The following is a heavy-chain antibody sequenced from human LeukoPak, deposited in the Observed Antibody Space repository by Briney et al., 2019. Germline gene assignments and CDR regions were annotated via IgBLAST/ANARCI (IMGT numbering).Heavy chain of an antibody. CDR2: IYYSGST. Sequence: PSETLSLTCTVSGGSISSYYWSWIRQPPGKGLEWIGYIYYSGSTYYNPSLKSRVTISVDTSKNQFSLKLSSVTAADTAVYYCARGIAAAIIGDYWGQGTLVTVSS. CDR3: ARGIAAAIIGDY. CDR1: GGSISSYY. D-gene: IGHD6-13*01. J-gene: IGHJ4*02. V-gene: IGHV4-59*12.